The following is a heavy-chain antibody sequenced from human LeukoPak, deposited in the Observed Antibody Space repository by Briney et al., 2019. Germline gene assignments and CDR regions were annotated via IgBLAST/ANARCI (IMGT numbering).Heavy chain of an antibody. D-gene: IGHD1-7*01. CDR1: GYTFTSYF. CDR3: ARGLTGTADY. J-gene: IGHJ4*02. V-gene: IGHV1-46*01. CDR2: INPSGGST. Sequence: ASVTVSCKASGYTFTSYFMHWVRQAPGQGLEWMGIINPSGGSTSYAQKFQGRVTVTRDTSTNTVYMELSSLRSEDTAVFYCARGLTGTADYWGQGTLVTVSS.